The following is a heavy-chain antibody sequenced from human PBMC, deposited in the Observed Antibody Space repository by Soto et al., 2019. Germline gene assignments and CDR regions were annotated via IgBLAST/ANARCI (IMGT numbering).Heavy chain of an antibody. Sequence: PGGSLRLSCAASGFTFSSYSMNWVRQAPGKGLEWVSSISGSSTIYYADSVKGRFTISRDNAKNSLYLQMNSLRAEDTAVYYCARDAPPDDYWGQGTLVTVSS. J-gene: IGHJ4*02. V-gene: IGHV3-48*01. CDR2: ISGSSTI. CDR1: GFTFSSYS. CDR3: ARDAPPDDY.